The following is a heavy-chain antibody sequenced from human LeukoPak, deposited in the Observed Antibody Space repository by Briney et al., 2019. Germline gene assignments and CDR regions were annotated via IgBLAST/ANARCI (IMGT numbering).Heavy chain of an antibody. CDR2: ITSSSGII. J-gene: IGHJ4*02. Sequence: GGSLRLSCAASASIFSSYSMNWVRQAPGKGLEWVAYITSSSGIISYAESVKGRFTISRDNAKKSLYLQMTSLRDEDTAVHYCATLRGPGWYYSPNWGQGTLVTVSS. V-gene: IGHV3-48*02. D-gene: IGHD6-19*01. CDR1: ASIFSSYS. CDR3: ATLRGPGWYYSPN.